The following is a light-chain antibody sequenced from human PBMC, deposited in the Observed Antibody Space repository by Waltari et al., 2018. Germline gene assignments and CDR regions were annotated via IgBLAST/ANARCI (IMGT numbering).Light chain of an antibody. J-gene: IGKJ1*01. CDR3: QQYNNWRT. CDR2: GAS. Sequence: EIVMTQSPSTLPVSPGERATLSCRASQSVSSNLAWYQQKPGQAPRLLISGASTRATGIPARCSGSGSGTEFTLTISSLQSEDFAVYYCQQYNNWRTFGQGTKVEIK. V-gene: IGKV3-15*01. CDR1: QSVSSN.